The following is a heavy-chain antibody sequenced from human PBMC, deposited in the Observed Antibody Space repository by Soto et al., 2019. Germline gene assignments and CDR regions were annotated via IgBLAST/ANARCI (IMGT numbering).Heavy chain of an antibody. CDR2: VFYSGAT. CDR3: ARAGLAHGNPLV. V-gene: IGHV4-30-4*01. J-gene: IGHJ4*02. Sequence: SGKLPHTYNVSGGPIKTGDYYWNWIRQPPGKGLEWIGYVFYSGATNYSPSLKSRAAISMDTSKNQFSLSLTSVTAAATAVYYCARAGLAHGNPLVWGQG. D-gene: IGHD1-1*01. CDR1: GGPIKTGDYY.